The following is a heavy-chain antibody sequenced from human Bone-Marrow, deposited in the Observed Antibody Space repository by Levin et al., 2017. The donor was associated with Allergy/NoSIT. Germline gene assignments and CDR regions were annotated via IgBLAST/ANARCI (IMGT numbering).Heavy chain of an antibody. J-gene: IGHJ6*03. CDR3: AKDGYYGSGSRRTNYYYMDV. CDR2: ISYDGSNK. D-gene: IGHD3-10*01. V-gene: IGHV3-30*18. Sequence: GGSLRLSCAASGFTFSSYGMHWVRQAPGKGLEWVAVISYDGSNKYYADSVKGRFTISRDNSKNTLYLQMNSLRAEDTAVYYCAKDGYYGSGSRRTNYYYMDVWGKGTTVTVSS. CDR1: GFTFSSYG.